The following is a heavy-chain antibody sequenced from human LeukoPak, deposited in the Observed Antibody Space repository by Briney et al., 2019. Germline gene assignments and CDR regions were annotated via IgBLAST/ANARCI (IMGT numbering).Heavy chain of an antibody. J-gene: IGHJ4*02. CDR3: ARSDSSGQRFDY. Sequence: SETLSLTCTVSRGSISSYFWSWIRPPPGKGLGGVGYIYYSESTNYNPSHTSRVTIAVDTSNNQFSLKLSSVTAADTAVYYCARSDSSGQRFDYWGQGTLVTVSS. D-gene: IGHD3-22*01. V-gene: IGHV4-59*01. CDR2: IYYSEST. CDR1: RGSISSYF.